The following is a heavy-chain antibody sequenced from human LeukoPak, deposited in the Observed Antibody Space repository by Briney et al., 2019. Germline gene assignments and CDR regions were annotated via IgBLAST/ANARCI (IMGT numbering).Heavy chain of an antibody. CDR1: GYTFSSYA. J-gene: IGHJ4*02. Sequence: PGGSLRLSCTASGYTFSSYAMQWVRQAPGKGLQWVAVISYDGNTIHYADSVKGRFIISRDTSKNTLYLQMNSLRAEDTALYYCARGGAYGEFFDYWGQGTLVTVSS. CDR3: ARGGAYGEFFDY. CDR2: ISYDGNTI. V-gene: IGHV3-30-3*01. D-gene: IGHD4-17*01.